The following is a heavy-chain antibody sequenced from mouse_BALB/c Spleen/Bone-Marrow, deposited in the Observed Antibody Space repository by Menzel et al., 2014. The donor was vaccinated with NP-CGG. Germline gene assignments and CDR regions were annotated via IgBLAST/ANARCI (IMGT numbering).Heavy chain of an antibody. J-gene: IGHJ1*01. CDR3: ARGYYGYVHFDV. CDR1: GYSFTGYY. V-gene: IGHV1-31*01. CDR2: INPYNGAT. Sequence: EVQLQQSGPELVKPGASVKISCKASGYSFTGYYVHWVKQSHVKSLEWIGRINPYNGATRYNQNFKDKASLTVDKSPSTAYMELHSLTSEDSAVYYCARGYYGYVHFDVWGAGTTVTVSS. D-gene: IGHD1-2*01.